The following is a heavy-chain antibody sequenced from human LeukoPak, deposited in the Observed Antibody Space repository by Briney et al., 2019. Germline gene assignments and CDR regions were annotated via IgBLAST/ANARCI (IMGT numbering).Heavy chain of an antibody. CDR3: ATDRLLGIVVVPAANDAFDI. J-gene: IGHJ3*02. Sequence: GGSLRLSCAASGFTFSSYEMNWVRQAPGKGLEWVSYISSSGSTIHYADSVKGRFTISRDNAKNSLYLQMNSLRAEDTAVYYCATDRLLGIVVVPAANDAFDIWGQGTMVTVSS. V-gene: IGHV3-48*03. CDR1: GFTFSSYE. D-gene: IGHD2-2*01. CDR2: ISSSGSTI.